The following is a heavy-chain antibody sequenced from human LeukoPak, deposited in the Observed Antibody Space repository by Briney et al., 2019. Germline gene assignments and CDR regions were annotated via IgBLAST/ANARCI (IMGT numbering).Heavy chain of an antibody. J-gene: IGHJ4*02. Sequence: GGSLRLSCAASGFTFSNYWMSWVRQAPGKGLEWVANIKQDGSEKFYVDSVKGRFTISRDNAQNSVFLQMNSLRAEDTAVYYCARLSPHCSSTSCYPYYFDYWGQGTPVTVSS. D-gene: IGHD2-2*01. V-gene: IGHV3-7*01. CDR1: GFTFSNYW. CDR2: IKQDGSEK. CDR3: ARLSPHCSSTSCYPYYFDY.